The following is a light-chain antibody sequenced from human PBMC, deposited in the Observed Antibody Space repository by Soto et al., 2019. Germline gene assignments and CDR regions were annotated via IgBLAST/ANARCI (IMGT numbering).Light chain of an antibody. V-gene: IGLV1-40*01. J-gene: IGLJ3*02. CDR2: GNS. CDR1: SSNIGAGYD. CDR3: QSYDSSLSGSV. Sequence: VLTQPPSVSGAPGQRVTISCTGSSSNIGAGYDVHWYQQLPGTAPKLLIYGNSNRPSGVPDRFSGSKSGTSASLAITGLQAEDEADYYCQSYDSSLSGSVFGGGTKVTVL.